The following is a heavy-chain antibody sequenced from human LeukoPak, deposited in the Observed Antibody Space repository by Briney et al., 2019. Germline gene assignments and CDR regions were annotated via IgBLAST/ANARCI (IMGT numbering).Heavy chain of an antibody. D-gene: IGHD4-23*01. CDR2: IYYSGST. CDR1: GDSVSSGSSY. V-gene: IGHV4-61*01. CDR3: ARSFLTMVVTPGAFDI. J-gene: IGHJ3*02. Sequence: SETLSLTCTVSGDSVSSGSSYWSWIRQPPGKGLEWIGYIYYSGSTNYNPSLKSRVIISVDTSKNQFSLKLSSVTAADTAVYYCARSFLTMVVTPGAFDIWGQGTMVTVSS.